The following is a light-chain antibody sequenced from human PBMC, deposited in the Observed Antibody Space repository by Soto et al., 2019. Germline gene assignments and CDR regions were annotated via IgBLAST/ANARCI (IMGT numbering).Light chain of an antibody. J-gene: IGLJ3*02. CDR3: ASYTAANTLV. Sequence: QSALTQPASVSGSLDQSIAISCTGTRSDVGSRDSVSWYQHHPGKAPKLIIYDVNVRPSGVSHRFSGSKSGNTASLTISGLQAEDEADYSCASYTAANTLVFGGGTKLTVL. CDR2: DVN. V-gene: IGLV2-14*03. CDR1: RSDVGSRDS.